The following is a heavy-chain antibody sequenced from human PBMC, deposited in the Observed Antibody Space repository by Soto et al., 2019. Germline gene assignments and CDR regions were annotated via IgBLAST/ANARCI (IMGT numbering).Heavy chain of an antibody. V-gene: IGHV5-51*01. Sequence: PGESLKISCKGSGYSFTSYWIGWVRQMPGKGLEWMGIIYPGDSDTRYSPSFQGQVTISADKSISTAYLQWSSLKASDTAMYYCTVSGDTYYYGMDVWGQGTTVTVSS. CDR1: GYSFTSYW. J-gene: IGHJ6*02. CDR2: IYPGDSDT. D-gene: IGHD7-27*01. CDR3: TVSGDTYYYGMDV.